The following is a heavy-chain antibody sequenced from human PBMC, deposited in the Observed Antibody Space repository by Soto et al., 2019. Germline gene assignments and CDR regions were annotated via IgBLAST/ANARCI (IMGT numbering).Heavy chain of an antibody. CDR2: INDSGNI. Sequence: WTWIRQTPEKGLEWIGEINDSGNINYNPSLKSRVTMLVDTAKKQISLRLRSVTAADTAVYYCARGLILWFGELSRRGGYYYYMDVWGKGTTVTVSS. V-gene: IGHV4-34*01. J-gene: IGHJ6*03. D-gene: IGHD3-10*01. CDR3: ARGLILWFGELSRRGGYYYYMDV.